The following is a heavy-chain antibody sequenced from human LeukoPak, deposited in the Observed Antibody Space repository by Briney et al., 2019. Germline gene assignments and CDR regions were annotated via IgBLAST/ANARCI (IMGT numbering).Heavy chain of an antibody. CDR2: VKQDGSEK. D-gene: IGHD1-7*01. CDR1: RFTFSSYW. J-gene: IGHJ4*02. Sequence: GGSLRLSCAASRFTFSSYWMSWVRQAPGKGLEWVANVKQDGSEKYYVDSVKGRFTISRDNAKNSLYLQMSSLRAEDTAVYYCARIRQRGTKYYFDYWGQGTLVTVSS. V-gene: IGHV3-7*01. CDR3: ARIRQRGTKYYFDY.